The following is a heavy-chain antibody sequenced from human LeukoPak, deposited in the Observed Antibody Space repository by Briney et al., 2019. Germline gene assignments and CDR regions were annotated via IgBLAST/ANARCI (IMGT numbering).Heavy chain of an antibody. CDR1: GGSISGYY. V-gene: IGHV4-59*01. CDR3: ARVSSGGYFHTYYFDY. D-gene: IGHD3-22*01. Sequence: SETLSLTCTVSGGSISGYYWNRIRQPPGKGLEWIGYIRYSGTTNYSPSLKSRATISADTSKNQFSLNLISVTAADTAIYYCARVSSGGYFHTYYFDYWGQGTLVTVSS. J-gene: IGHJ4*02. CDR2: IRYSGTT.